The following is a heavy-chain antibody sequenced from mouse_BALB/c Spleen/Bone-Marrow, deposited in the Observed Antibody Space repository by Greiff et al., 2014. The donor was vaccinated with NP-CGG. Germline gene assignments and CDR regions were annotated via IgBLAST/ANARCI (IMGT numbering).Heavy chain of an antibody. J-gene: IGHJ2*01. CDR3: ARHHRYAYYFDY. CDR1: GYTFTSSW. Sequence: QVQLQQSGSVLVRPGASVKLSCKASGYTFTSSWMHWAKQRPGQGLEWIGEIHPNTDNTNYDEKFKGKATLTVDTSSSTAYVDLSSLTFEDSAVYYCARHHRYAYYFDYWGQGTTLTVSS. CDR2: IHPNTDNT. D-gene: IGHD2-14*01. V-gene: IGHV1S130*01.